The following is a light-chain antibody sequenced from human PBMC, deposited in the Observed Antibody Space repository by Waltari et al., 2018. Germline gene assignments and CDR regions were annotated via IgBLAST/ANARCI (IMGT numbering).Light chain of an antibody. V-gene: IGKV3-15*01. CDR1: QNVERL. CDR2: GAY. Sequence: ETLMTQSPATLSLTPGERATLSCRASQNVERLLAWYQQRPGQAPRLRISGAYTRAPGVPARFSGRGSGTEFTLTITSLQPEDFAHYFCQQYNNWPRTFGPGTRVEL. J-gene: IGKJ1*01. CDR3: QQYNNWPRT.